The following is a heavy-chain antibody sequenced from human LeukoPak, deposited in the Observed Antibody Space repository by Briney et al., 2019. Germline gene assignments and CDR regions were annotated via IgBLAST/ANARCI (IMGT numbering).Heavy chain of an antibody. CDR3: AKVSGYRYGYFDY. V-gene: IGHV3-66*01. J-gene: IGHJ4*02. Sequence: GGSLRLSCAASEFAVSSSDMSWVRQAPGKGLEWVAVIYSGGSAFYADSVKGRFTISRDNSKNTLYLQMNSLRAEDTAVYHCAKVSGYRYGYFDYWGQGTLVTVSS. CDR1: EFAVSSSD. CDR2: IYSGGSA. D-gene: IGHD5-18*01.